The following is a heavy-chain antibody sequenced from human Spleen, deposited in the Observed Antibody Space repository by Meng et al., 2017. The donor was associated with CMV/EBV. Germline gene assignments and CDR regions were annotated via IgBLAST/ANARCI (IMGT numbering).Heavy chain of an antibody. Sequence: SETLSLTCAVSGDSVCSNFAAWNWIRQSPSRGLEWLGRTYYRSKWFNEYAESVKSRVFINADTSKNHFSLQLNSVTPQDAAVYYCARDAASGYYYHYGMDVWGQGTTVTVSS. D-gene: IGHD2-15*01. J-gene: IGHJ6*02. CDR3: ARDAASGYYYHYGMDV. CDR2: TYYRSKWFN. V-gene: IGHV6-1*01. CDR1: GDSVCSNFAA.